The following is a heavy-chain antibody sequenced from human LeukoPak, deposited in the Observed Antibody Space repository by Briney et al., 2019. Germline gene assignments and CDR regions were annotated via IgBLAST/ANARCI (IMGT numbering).Heavy chain of an antibody. Sequence: PGGSLGLSCAVSGFTFSSYAMHWVRQAPGKGLEWVAVISYDGSNKYYADSVKGRFTISRDNSKNTLYLQMNSLRAEDTAVYYCARSYGSGSYGDYWGQGTLVTASS. D-gene: IGHD3-10*01. CDR3: ARSYGSGSYGDY. V-gene: IGHV3-30*04. J-gene: IGHJ4*02. CDR1: GFTFSSYA. CDR2: ISYDGSNK.